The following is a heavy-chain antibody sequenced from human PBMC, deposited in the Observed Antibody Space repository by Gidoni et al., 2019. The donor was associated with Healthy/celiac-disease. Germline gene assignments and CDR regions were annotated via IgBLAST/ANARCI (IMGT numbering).Heavy chain of an antibody. D-gene: IGHD2-15*01. CDR1: GGSFSNYY. CDR3: SSRATYGRGGWGDF. CDR2: VTHSGRT. Sequence: QVQVQQWGAGLLKPSETLSLTCGIYGGSFSNYYWSWIRQTPGRGLEWIGEVTHSGRTDYHPSLKSRATISVDTSKNQFSLRLTSVTAADTAVYYCSSRATYGRGGWGDFWGQGTLVTVS. J-gene: IGHJ4*02. V-gene: IGHV4-34*01.